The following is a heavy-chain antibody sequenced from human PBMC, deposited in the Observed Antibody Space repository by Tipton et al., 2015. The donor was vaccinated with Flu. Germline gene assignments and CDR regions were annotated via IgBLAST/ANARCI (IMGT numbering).Heavy chain of an antibody. CDR3: ATAGETDGFYFPPIEYLLH. Sequence: QVQLVQSGAEVKKPGASVTVSCKTSGYNFFSHSMHWVRQAPGQRLEWMGMINPSVGTTGSSQKFQGRVTMTRDTSTSSVYLTLGGLTSQDTAVYFCATAGETDGFYFPPIEYLLHWGQGTLVIVS. J-gene: IGHJ1*01. D-gene: IGHD2-8*01. V-gene: IGHV1-46*01. CDR1: GYNFFSHS. CDR2: INPSVGTT.